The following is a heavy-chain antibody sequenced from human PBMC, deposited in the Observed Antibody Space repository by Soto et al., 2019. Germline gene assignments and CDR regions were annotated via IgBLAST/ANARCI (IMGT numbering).Heavy chain of an antibody. CDR2: IDPSDSYT. V-gene: IGHV5-10-1*01. J-gene: IGHJ6*02. Sequence: GESLKISCKGSGYSFTSYWISWVRQMPGKGLEWMGRIDPSDSYTNYSPSFQGHVTISADKSISTAYLQWSSLKASDTAMYYCARQGCSSTSCYHYYYYCGMDVWGQGTTVTVSS. CDR3: ARQGCSSTSCYHYYYYCGMDV. D-gene: IGHD2-2*01. CDR1: GYSFTSYW.